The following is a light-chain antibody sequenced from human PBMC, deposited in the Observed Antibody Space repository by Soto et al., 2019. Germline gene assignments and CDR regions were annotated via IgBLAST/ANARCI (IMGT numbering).Light chain of an antibody. V-gene: IGKV3-15*01. CDR3: QQYNNWHQT. CDR1: QSVSSN. Sequence: EIGMTQSPATLSVSPGERAILSCRASQSVSSNLAWSKQNPGQASRLLIYGASTRDTGIPASFSGSGSGTELTLTLSRLQSEDFAVYYCQQYNNWHQTFGQGTKVEIK. J-gene: IGKJ1*01. CDR2: GAS.